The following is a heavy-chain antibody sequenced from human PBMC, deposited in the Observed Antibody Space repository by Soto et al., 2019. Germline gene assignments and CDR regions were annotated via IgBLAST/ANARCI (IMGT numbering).Heavy chain of an antibody. V-gene: IGHV3-7*01. CDR1: GFTFSSYW. J-gene: IGHJ4*02. D-gene: IGHD2-8*01. CDR3: AREEGTNGTGGPFDY. Sequence: GGSLRLSCAASGFTFSSYWMSWVRQAPGKGLEWVANIKQDGSEKYYVDSVKGRFTISRDNAKNSLYLQMNSLRAEDTAVYYCAREEGTNGTGGPFDYWGQGTLVTVSS. CDR2: IKQDGSEK.